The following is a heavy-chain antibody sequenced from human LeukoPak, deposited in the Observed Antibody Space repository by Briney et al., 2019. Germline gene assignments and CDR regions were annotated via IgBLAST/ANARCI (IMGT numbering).Heavy chain of an antibody. J-gene: IGHJ5*02. Sequence: PSETLSLTCTVSGGSISSYDWSWIRQPAGKGLEWIGRIYTSGSTNYNPSLKSRVTMSVDTSKNQFSLKLSSVTAADTAVYYCARDFYGYCSGGSCYSGHWFDPWGQGTLVTVSS. V-gene: IGHV4-4*07. CDR2: IYTSGST. CDR3: ARDFYGYCSGGSCYSGHWFDP. D-gene: IGHD2-15*01. CDR1: GGSISSYD.